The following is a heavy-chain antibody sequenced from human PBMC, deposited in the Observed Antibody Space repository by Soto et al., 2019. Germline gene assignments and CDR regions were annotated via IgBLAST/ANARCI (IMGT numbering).Heavy chain of an antibody. V-gene: IGHV1-18*04. Sequence: QFQLVQSGAEVKKPGASVKVSCKTSGYTFTSYGISWVRQAPGQGLEWMGWISGYNGNTNYAQAFQGRGTMTTDTSTSTAYMELRSVRSDDTAVYYCARVTTTLIVVVIKGFDYWGQGTLVTVSS. CDR3: ARVTTTLIVVVIKGFDY. J-gene: IGHJ4*02. D-gene: IGHD3-22*01. CDR2: ISGYNGNT. CDR1: GYTFTSYG.